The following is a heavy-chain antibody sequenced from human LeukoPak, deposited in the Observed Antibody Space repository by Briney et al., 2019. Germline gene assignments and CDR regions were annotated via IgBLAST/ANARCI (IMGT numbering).Heavy chain of an antibody. J-gene: IGHJ4*02. V-gene: IGHV3-23*01. CDR1: GFTFSSYA. CDR3: ANPYTGYVDF. D-gene: IGHD1-26*01. CDR2: ISGSGGST. Sequence: GGSLRLSCAASGFTFSSYAMSWVRQAPGKGLEWVSAISGSGGSTFYADSVRDRLTISRDNSKNTLYLQMNSLRAEDTAVYYCANPYTGYVDFWGQGTLVTVSS.